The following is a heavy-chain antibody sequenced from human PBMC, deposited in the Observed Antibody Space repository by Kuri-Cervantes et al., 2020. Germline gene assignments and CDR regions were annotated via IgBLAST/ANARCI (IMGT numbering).Heavy chain of an antibody. CDR3: AIRRRLVGATDY. Sequence: GGCLRLSCAASGFTFAYYGMHWVRQAPGKGLEWVAVLWSDGNKKYYADSVKGLFTVSRDNSKNTMYLQMNSLRAETTAVYYCAIRRRLVGATDYWGQGTLVTVSS. J-gene: IGHJ4*02. CDR1: GFTFAYYG. V-gene: IGHV3-33*01. D-gene: IGHD1-26*01. CDR2: LWSDGNKK.